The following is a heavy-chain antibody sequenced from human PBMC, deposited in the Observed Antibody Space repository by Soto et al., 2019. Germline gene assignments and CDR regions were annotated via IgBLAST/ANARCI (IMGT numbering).Heavy chain of an antibody. Sequence: QVQLVESGGGVVQPGRSPRLSCAASGFTFSSYGMHWVRQAPGKGLEWVAVIWYDGSNKHYADSVKGRFTISRDNSKITLYLQMNSLRAEDTAVYYCARGPRNYVILPGYCDFWGQGTLVTVSS. D-gene: IGHD3-9*01. CDR3: ARGPRNYVILPGYCDF. CDR2: IWYDGSNK. V-gene: IGHV3-33*01. CDR1: GFTFSSYG. J-gene: IGHJ4*02.